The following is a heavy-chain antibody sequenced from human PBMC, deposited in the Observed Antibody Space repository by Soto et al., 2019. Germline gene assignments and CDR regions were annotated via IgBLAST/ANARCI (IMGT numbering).Heavy chain of an antibody. Sequence: QVQLVQSGAEVQKPGSSVKVSCKASGGTFSSYAISWVRQSPGQGLEWMGGLIPIFGTANYAQKFQGRVTITADKSTSTAYMELSSLSSEDTAVYYCARSRAETYDFPDYWGQGTLVTVSS. CDR2: LIPIFGTA. CDR1: GGTFSSYA. CDR3: ARSRAETYDFPDY. J-gene: IGHJ4*02. V-gene: IGHV1-69*06. D-gene: IGHD3-3*01.